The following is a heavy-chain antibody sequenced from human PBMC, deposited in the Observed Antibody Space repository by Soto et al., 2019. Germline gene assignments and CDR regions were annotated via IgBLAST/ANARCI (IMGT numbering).Heavy chain of an antibody. D-gene: IGHD6-13*01. CDR1: GGSFSGYY. CDR3: ARGGAGGLIATAVPRGY. J-gene: IGHJ4*02. CDR2: INHSGST. V-gene: IGHV4-34*01. Sequence: QVQLQQWGAGLLKPSETLALTCAVYGGSFSGYYWNWIRQPPGHGLEWIGEINHSGSTNYNPSLKSRVTISVDTSKNQFSLKLSSVTAADTAVYYCARGGAGGLIATAVPRGYWGQGTLVTVSS.